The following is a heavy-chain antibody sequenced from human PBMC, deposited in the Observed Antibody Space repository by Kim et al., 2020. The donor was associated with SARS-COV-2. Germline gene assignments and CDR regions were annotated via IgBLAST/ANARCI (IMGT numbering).Heavy chain of an antibody. J-gene: IGHJ2*01. Sequence: SETLSLTCTVSGGSIISSSYYWAWIRQSPVKGLEWIGSVYHGGSTYYTPSLKSRVTILVDTSKNQFSLEMTYVTAADTAVYFCARDSSSWYGNWYFDLWGHGTLVTVSS. D-gene: IGHD6-13*01. V-gene: IGHV4-39*07. CDR3: ARDSSSWYGNWYFDL. CDR1: GGSIISSSYY. CDR2: VYHGGST.